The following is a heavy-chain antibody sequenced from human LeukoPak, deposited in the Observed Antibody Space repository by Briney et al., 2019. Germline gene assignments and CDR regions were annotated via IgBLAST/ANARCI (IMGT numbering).Heavy chain of an antibody. CDR3: ARGDYDSSGYVDY. Sequence: SETLSLTCTVSGGSISSSSYYWGWIRQPPGKGPEWIGSIYYSGSTYYDPSLKSRVTISVDTSKNQFSLKLSSVTAADTAVYYCARGDYDSSGYVDYWGQGTLVTVSS. V-gene: IGHV4-39*07. J-gene: IGHJ4*02. D-gene: IGHD3-22*01. CDR1: GGSISSSSYY. CDR2: IYYSGST.